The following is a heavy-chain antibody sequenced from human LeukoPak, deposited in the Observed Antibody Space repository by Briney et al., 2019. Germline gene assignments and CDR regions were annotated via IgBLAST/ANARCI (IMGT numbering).Heavy chain of an antibody. CDR2: IIPIFGTA. D-gene: IGHD3-22*01. CDR1: GGTFSSYA. Sequence: ASVKVSCKASGGTFSSYAISWVRQAPGQGLEWMGGIIPIFGTANYAQKFQGRVTITADESTSTAYMELSSLRSEDTAAYYCARESDYYDSSGYYPYWGQGTLSPSPQ. CDR3: ARESDYYDSSGYYPY. V-gene: IGHV1-69*13. J-gene: IGHJ4*02.